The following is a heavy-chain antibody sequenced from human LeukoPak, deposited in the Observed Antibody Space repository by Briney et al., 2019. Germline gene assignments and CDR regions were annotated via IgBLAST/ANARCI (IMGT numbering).Heavy chain of an antibody. V-gene: IGHV3-30*18. D-gene: IGHD6-19*01. CDR3: VKGGIAVAGTAQY. CDR1: GFTFSSFG. CDR2: ISYDGSNP. J-gene: IGHJ4*02. Sequence: PGGSLRLSCAASGFTFSSFGMHWVRQAPGKGLEWVAVISYDGSNPYYADSVKGRFTISRDNSKNTLYLQMNSLRAEDTAVYYCVKGGIAVAGTAQYWGQGTLVTVSS.